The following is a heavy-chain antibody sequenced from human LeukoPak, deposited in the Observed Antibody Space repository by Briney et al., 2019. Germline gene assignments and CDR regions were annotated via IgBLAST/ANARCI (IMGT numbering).Heavy chain of an antibody. J-gene: IGHJ4*02. CDR2: ISSSSSTI. V-gene: IGHV3-48*01. D-gene: IGHD2-2*01. CDR1: GFIFSTYS. CDR3: ARFVVVPAAPPSHFDY. Sequence: GGSLRLSCAASGFIFSTYSMNWVRQAPGKGLEWVSYISSSSSTIYYADSVKGRFTISRDNAKNSLYLQINTLRAEDTAVYYCARFVVVPAAPPSHFDYWGQGTLVTVSS.